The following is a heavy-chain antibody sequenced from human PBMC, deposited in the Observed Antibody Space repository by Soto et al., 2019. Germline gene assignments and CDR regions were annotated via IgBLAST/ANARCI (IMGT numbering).Heavy chain of an antibody. CDR1: GFTFSSYE. V-gene: IGHV3-48*03. D-gene: IGHD6-19*01. J-gene: IGHJ3*02. CDR3: ARRGDGYRTGWSAFNI. CDR2: ISGSGSTK. Sequence: EVQLVESGGGLVQPGGSLRLSCAASGFTFSSYEMDWVRQAPGKGLEWVSYISGSGSTKYYADSVKGRFTISRDNADNSLYLQMSSLRVDDTAVYHCARRGDGYRTGWSAFNIWGQGTLVTVSS.